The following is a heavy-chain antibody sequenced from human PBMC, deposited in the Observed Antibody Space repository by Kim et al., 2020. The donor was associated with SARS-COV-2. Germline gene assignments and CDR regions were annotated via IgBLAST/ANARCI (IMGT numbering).Heavy chain of an antibody. V-gene: IGHV3-23*01. CDR1: GFTFSSYA. J-gene: IGHJ4*02. D-gene: IGHD4-17*01. CDR2: ISGSGGST. Sequence: GGSLRLSCAASGFTFSSYAMSWVRQAPGKGLEWVSAISGSGGSTYYAGSVKGRFTISRDNSKNTMYLQMNSLRAEDTAVYYCAKDSGIDYGAQLDYFGQGTLVTLSS. CDR3: AKDSGIDYGAQLDY.